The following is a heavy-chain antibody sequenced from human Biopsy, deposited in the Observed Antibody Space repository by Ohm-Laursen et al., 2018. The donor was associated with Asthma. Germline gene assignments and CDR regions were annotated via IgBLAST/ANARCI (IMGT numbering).Heavy chain of an antibody. D-gene: IGHD2-21*02. V-gene: IGHV4-30-4*01. J-gene: IGHJ6*02. CDR3: ARAQSYGDIYYGLDV. CDR2: IFYSGST. Sequence: SQTLSLTCSVFGGSVYSYDHHWSWIRQPPGKGLGWIGFIFYSGSTFYNPSLRSRITISVDTSKRQFSLSLRSVTVADTAVYFCARAQSYGDIYYGLDVWGQGTTVTVSS. CDR1: GGSVYSYDHH.